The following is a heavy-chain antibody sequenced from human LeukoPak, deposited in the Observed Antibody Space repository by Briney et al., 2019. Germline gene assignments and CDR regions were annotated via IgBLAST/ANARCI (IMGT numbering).Heavy chain of an antibody. J-gene: IGHJ4*02. CDR1: GYTFTSYG. CDR3: ARACILTGYCTFDY. D-gene: IGHD3-9*01. Sequence: ASVNVSCKASGYTFTSYGISWVRQAPGQGLEWMGWISAYNGNTDYAQKLQGRVTMTTDTSTSTAYMELRSLRSDDTAVYYCARACILTGYCTFDYWGQGPLVTVSS. CDR2: ISAYNGNT. V-gene: IGHV1-18*04.